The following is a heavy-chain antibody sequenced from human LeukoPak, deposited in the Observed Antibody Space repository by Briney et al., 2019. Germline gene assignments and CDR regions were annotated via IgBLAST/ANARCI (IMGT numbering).Heavy chain of an antibody. D-gene: IGHD3-3*01. J-gene: IGHJ4*02. CDR1: GGSFSGYY. V-gene: IGHV4-34*01. CDR2: INHSGST. Sequence: PSETLSLTCAVYGGSFSGYYWSWIRQPPGKGLEWIGEINHSGSTNYNPSLKSRVTISVDTSKNQFSLKLSSVTAADTAVYYCAGRVRYYDFWSGYYDYWGQGTLVTVSS. CDR3: AGRVRYYDFWSGYYDY.